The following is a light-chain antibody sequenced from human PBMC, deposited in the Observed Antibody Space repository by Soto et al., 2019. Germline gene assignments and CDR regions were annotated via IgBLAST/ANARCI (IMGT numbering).Light chain of an antibody. J-gene: IGKJ1*01. CDR1: ESVSSN. V-gene: IGKV3-15*01. CDR3: QQYNNWPPGWT. Sequence: EIVITQSPVTLSLSPGERATLSCRASESVSSNLAWYQQKPGQAPRLLIYDASTRATGIPARFSGSGSGTEFTLTSSSLQSEDFALYYYQQYNNWPPGWTFGQGTKVEI. CDR2: DAS.